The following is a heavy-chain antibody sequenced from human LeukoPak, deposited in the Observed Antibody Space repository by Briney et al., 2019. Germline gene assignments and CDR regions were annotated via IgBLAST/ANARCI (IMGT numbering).Heavy chain of an antibody. J-gene: IGHJ4*02. CDR3: VLKYSSSWGIY. D-gene: IGHD6-13*01. Sequence: GGSLRLSCAASGFTFSSYAMSWVRQAPGKGLGWVSAISGSGGSTYYADSVKGRFTISRDNSKNTLYLQMNSLRAEDTAVYYCVLKYSSSWGIYWGQGTLVTVSS. V-gene: IGHV3-23*01. CDR2: ISGSGGST. CDR1: GFTFSSYA.